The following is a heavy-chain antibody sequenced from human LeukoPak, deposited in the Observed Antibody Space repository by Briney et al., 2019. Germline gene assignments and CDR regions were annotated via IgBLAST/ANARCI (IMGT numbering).Heavy chain of an antibody. CDR3: ARDKGWHDYFDY. J-gene: IGHJ4*02. CDR2: INSDGSST. Sequence: GGSLRLSCETSGFTFSSYWMHWVRHAPGKGLVWVSHINSDGSSTTYADSVKGRFTISRDNAKNTLYLQMNSLRVEDTAVYYCARDKGWHDYFDYWGQGTLVTVSS. D-gene: IGHD2-15*01. V-gene: IGHV3-74*01. CDR1: GFTFSSYW.